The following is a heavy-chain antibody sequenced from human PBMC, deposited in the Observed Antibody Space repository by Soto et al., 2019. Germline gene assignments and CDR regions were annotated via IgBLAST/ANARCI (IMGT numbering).Heavy chain of an antibody. J-gene: IGHJ5*02. CDR1: GGSIRSSSYY. D-gene: IGHD1-26*01. Sequence: SETPSLTCTISGGSIRSSSYYWGRIRPPEGKGRDWIGSIYYSGSTYYHRPLKDRVTISVDTSKNQFSLKLSSVTTADTAVYYCATTSSGSLNWFEPWGQGTLVTV. V-gene: IGHV4-39*05. CDR2: IYYSGST. CDR3: ATTSSGSLNWFEP.